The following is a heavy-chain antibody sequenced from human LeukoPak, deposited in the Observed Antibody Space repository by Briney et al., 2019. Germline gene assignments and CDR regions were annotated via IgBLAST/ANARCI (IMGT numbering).Heavy chain of an antibody. CDR1: GGPISSYY. CDR2: IYTSGST. Sequence: PSETLSLTCTVSGGPISSYYWSWIRQPAGKGLEWIGRIYTSGSTNYNPSLKSRVTISVDKSKNQFSLKLSSVTAADTAVYYCARDGSVPGDYFDYWGQGTLVTVSS. J-gene: IGHJ4*02. D-gene: IGHD1-1*01. V-gene: IGHV4-4*07. CDR3: ARDGSVPGDYFDY.